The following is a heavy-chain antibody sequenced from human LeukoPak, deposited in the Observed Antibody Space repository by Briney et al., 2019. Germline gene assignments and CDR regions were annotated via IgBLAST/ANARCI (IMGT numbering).Heavy chain of an antibody. D-gene: IGHD3-9*01. CDR2: IYYSGRT. V-gene: IGHV4-59*08. Sequence: SETLSLTCTVSGASITNYYWSWIRQPPGKGLEWIGYIYYSGRTNYNPSLKSRVTISVDTSKNQFSLKLSSVTAADTAVYYCARSRVPLRYFDWIPEGDAFDIWGQGTMVTVSS. CDR1: GASITNYY. CDR3: ARSRVPLRYFDWIPEGDAFDI. J-gene: IGHJ3*02.